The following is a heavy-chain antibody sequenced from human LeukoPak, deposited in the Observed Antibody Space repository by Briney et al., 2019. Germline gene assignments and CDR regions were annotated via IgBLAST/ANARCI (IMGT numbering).Heavy chain of an antibody. Sequence: PGGSLRLSCAASGFTFSSKAMCWMRRAPGRGLEWVSAIGQSGDYPYYADAVKGRFTISRDNSKNTVYLHMNSLRAEDTAVYYCAKFDGLCGSANTCYHFDCWGQGTLVTVSS. V-gene: IGHV3-23*01. CDR1: GFTFSSKA. J-gene: IGHJ4*02. D-gene: IGHD2-2*01. CDR2: IGQSGDYP. CDR3: AKFDGLCGSANTCYHFDC.